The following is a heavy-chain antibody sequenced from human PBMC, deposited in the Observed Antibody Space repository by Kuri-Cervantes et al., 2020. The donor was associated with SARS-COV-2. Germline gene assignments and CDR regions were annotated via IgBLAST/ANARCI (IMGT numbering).Heavy chain of an antibody. D-gene: IGHD1-26*01. V-gene: IGHV3-23*01. Sequence: GESLTLSCAASGFTFSSYAMSWVRQAPGKGLEWVSAISGSGGSTYYADSVKGRFTISRDNSENTLYLQMNSLRAEDTAVYYCAKGPVGATGAFDIWGHGTMVTVSS. CDR2: ISGSGGST. CDR1: GFTFSSYA. J-gene: IGHJ3*02. CDR3: AKGPVGATGAFDI.